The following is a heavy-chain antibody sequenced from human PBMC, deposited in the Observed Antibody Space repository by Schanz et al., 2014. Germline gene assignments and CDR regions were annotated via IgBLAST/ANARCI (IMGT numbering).Heavy chain of an antibody. CDR1: GFTVGNNY. V-gene: IGHV3-66*01. Sequence: EVQLEVSGGGLVQPGGSLRLSCVASGFTVGNNYMSWVRQPPGKGLECISIIYSRGGTFHADSVKGRFTISRDKSKNTLYLEMNSLRAEDTAVYYCASRSVYAPTWGQGILVTVSS. D-gene: IGHD2-8*01. J-gene: IGHJ5*02. CDR3: ASRSVYAPT. CDR2: IYSRGGT.